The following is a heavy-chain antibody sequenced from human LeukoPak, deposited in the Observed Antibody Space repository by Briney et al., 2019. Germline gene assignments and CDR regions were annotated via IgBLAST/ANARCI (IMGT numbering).Heavy chain of an antibody. J-gene: IGHJ5*02. V-gene: IGHV4-38-2*02. D-gene: IGHD1-14*01. CDR1: GYSISSGYY. CDR2: IYHSGRT. CDR3: AGLIRPGWFDP. Sequence: SETLSLTCTVSGYSISSGYYWGWIRQPPGKGLEWIGSIYHSGRTFYNPSLKSRVTISVDTSKNQFSLKLTSVTAANTAVYYCAGLIRPGWFDPWGQGTLVTVSS.